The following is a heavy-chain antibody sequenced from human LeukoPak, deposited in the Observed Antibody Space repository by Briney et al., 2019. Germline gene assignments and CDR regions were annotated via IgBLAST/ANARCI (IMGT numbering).Heavy chain of an antibody. D-gene: IGHD2-21*01. CDR3: ARDILESGLSYYFDL. Sequence: SETLSLTCTVSSGSISSTHFYWGWIRQPPGKGLECIGSIYYSGSTYYNPSLKSRVTISVDSSKNHSSLKLSSVTAADTALYYCARDILESGLSYYFDLWGRGTLVTVSS. CDR2: IYYSGST. J-gene: IGHJ2*01. CDR1: SGSISSTHFY. V-gene: IGHV4-39*07.